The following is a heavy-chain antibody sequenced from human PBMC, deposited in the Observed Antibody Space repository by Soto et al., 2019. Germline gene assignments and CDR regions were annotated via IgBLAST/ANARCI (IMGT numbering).Heavy chain of an antibody. CDR2: IYHGEAT. V-gene: IGHV4-61*01. D-gene: IGHD3-22*01. CDR3: ARDSSGRHDY. J-gene: IGHJ4*02. CDR1: GGSLRSGSYY. Sequence: QVQLQESGPGLLKTSETLSLTCTVSGGSLRSGSYYWSWIRQPPGKGLEWIGYIYHGEATTYNASLKSRVTISVDTSKNQFFLKVNSVTAADTAVYFCARDSSGRHDYWGQGTPVTVSS.